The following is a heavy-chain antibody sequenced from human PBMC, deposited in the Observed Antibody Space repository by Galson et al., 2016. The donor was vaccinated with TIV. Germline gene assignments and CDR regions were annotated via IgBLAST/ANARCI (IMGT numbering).Heavy chain of an antibody. V-gene: IGHV1-69*01. D-gene: IGHD2-15*01. Sequence: VKVSCKASGGTFSFYAITWVRQAPGQGLEWMGGINPIFRTPNYAQKFQGRVTMTADDSTRTAYMGLSSLGSEDTAVYYCARETCSGGTCYSRIGAFDIWGQGTMVTVSS. CDR2: INPIFRTP. J-gene: IGHJ3*02. CDR3: ARETCSGGTCYSRIGAFDI. CDR1: GGTFSFYA.